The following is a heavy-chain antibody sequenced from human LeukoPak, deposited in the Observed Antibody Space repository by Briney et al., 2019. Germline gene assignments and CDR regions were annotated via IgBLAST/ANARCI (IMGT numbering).Heavy chain of an antibody. CDR1: GGSISSYY. V-gene: IGHV4-59*08. J-gene: IGHJ4*02. Sequence: SETLSLTCTVSGGSISSYYWSWIRQPPGKGLEWIGCIYYSGSTNYNPSLKSRVTISVDTSKNQFSLKLSSVTAADTAVYYCARRSNGYNYEHYFDYWGQGTLVTVSS. D-gene: IGHD5-12*01. CDR2: IYYSGST. CDR3: ARRSNGYNYEHYFDY.